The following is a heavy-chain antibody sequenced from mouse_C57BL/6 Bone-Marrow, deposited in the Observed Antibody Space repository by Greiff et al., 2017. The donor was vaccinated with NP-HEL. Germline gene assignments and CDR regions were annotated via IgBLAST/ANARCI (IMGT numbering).Heavy chain of an antibody. J-gene: IGHJ3*01. Sequence: EVMLVESGEGLVKPGGSLKLSCAASGFTFSSYAMSWVRQTPEKRLEWVAYISSGGDYIYYADTVKGRFTISRDNARNTLYLQMSSLKSEDTAMYYCTREGGYYYGSLYWGQGTLVTVSA. D-gene: IGHD1-1*01. V-gene: IGHV5-9-1*02. CDR1: GFTFSSYA. CDR2: ISSGGDYI. CDR3: TREGGYYYGSLY.